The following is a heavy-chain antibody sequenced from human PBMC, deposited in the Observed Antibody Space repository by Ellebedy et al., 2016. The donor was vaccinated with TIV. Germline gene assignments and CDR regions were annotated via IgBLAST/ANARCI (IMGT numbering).Heavy chain of an antibody. J-gene: IGHJ4*02. CDR1: GFSFSSYW. Sequence: PGGSLRLSCAASGFSFSSYWMNWVRQAPGKGLEWVANIKQDGSETYYVDSVKGRFTISRDNAKNSLFLQMNSLRAEDTAVYYCARAERGSTAYFDYWGQGTLVTVSS. CDR2: IKQDGSET. CDR3: ARAERGSTAYFDY. V-gene: IGHV3-7*04. D-gene: IGHD1-1*01.